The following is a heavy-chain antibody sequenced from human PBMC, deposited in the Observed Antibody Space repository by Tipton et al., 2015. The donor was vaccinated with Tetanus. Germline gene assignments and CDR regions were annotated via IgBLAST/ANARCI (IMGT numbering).Heavy chain of an antibody. CDR1: GLFFHNAW. CDR3: TTSGTVGSGSRVDY. J-gene: IGHJ4*02. CDR2: IKSKTDGGTT. V-gene: IGHV3-15*07. Sequence: SLRLSCPTSGLFFHNAWMNWVRQAPGKGLQWVGRIKSKTDGGTTDYAARVKDRFSISRDDSKNTLLLVMNSLKTEDTGVYYCTTSGTVGSGSRVDYWGRGTLVTVSS. D-gene: IGHD1-26*01.